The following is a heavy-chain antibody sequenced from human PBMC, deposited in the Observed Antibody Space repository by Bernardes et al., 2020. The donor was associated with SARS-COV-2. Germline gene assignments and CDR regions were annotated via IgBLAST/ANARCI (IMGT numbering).Heavy chain of an antibody. J-gene: IGHJ6*03. Sequence: GGSLRLSCAASGFGFSSNGMSWVRQAPGKGLEWVSSSGGDGGTHYADSVRGRFTISRDTSKNTLFLQMNSLRAEDTAVYYCAKLWLEYRAHMDVWGKGTTVTVSS. V-gene: IGHV3-23*01. CDR3: AKLWLEYRAHMDV. CDR1: GFGFSSNG. CDR2: SSGGDGGT. D-gene: IGHD1-26*01.